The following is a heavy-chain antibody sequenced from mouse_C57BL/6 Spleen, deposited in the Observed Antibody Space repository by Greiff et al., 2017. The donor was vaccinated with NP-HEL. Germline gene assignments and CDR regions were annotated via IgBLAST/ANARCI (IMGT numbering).Heavy chain of an antibody. V-gene: IGHV1-4*01. CDR1: GYTFTSYT. J-gene: IGHJ2*01. CDR2: INPSSGYT. CDR3: AREQEGTVVAFDY. D-gene: IGHD1-1*01. Sequence: VQRVESGAELARPGASVKMSCKASGYTFTSYTMHWVKQRPGQGLEWIGYINPSSGYTKYNQKFKDKATLTADKSSSTAYMQLSSLTSEDSAVYYCAREQEGTVVAFDYWGQGTTLTVSS.